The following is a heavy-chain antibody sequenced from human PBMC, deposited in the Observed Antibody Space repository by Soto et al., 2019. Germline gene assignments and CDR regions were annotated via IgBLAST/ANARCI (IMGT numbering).Heavy chain of an antibody. J-gene: IGHJ4*01. CDR1: GFGFTFSTSA. CDR3: AKDSHWSIISATQAY. V-gene: IGHV3-23*01. Sequence: VQLSESGGGLVQPGGSLRLSCAASGFGFTFSTSAMSWVIQAPGKGLEWVSTFRESGGTTHYANSVKGRFTISRDTSKNMLYLPMNSLRSEYTTIYYCAKDSHWSIISATQAYGGHGTVFTISS. CDR2: FRESGGTT.